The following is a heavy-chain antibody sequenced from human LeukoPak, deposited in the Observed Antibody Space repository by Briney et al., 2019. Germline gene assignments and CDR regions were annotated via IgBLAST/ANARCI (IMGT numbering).Heavy chain of an antibody. CDR3: AGLNDFWSGYPYYYYYGMDV. CDR1: GGSFSGYY. J-gene: IGHJ6*02. Sequence: SETLSLTCAVYGGSFSGYYWSWIRQPPGKGLEWIGEINHSGSTNYNPSLKSRVTISVDTSKNQFSLKLSSVTAADTAVYYCAGLNDFWSGYPYYYYYGMDVWGQGTTVTVSS. D-gene: IGHD3-3*01. CDR2: INHSGST. V-gene: IGHV4-34*01.